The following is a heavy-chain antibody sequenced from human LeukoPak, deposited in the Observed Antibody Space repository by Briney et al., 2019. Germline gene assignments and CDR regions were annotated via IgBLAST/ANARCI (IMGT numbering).Heavy chain of an antibody. Sequence: SETPSLTCSVSGGSISSYYWSWIRQPPGKGLEWIGYIYYSGSTNYNPSLKSRVTISVDTSKNQFSLKLSSVTAADTAVYYCARRLNRWELLPGSWFDPWGQGTLVTVSS. CDR2: IYYSGST. J-gene: IGHJ5*02. CDR1: GGSISSYY. D-gene: IGHD1-26*01. V-gene: IGHV4-59*08. CDR3: ARRLNRWELLPGSWFDP.